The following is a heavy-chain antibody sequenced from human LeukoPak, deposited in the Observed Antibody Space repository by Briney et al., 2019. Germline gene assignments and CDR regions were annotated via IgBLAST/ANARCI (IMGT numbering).Heavy chain of an antibody. CDR1: GFTFSRYE. V-gene: IGHV3-48*03. CDR2: ISSSGSTI. D-gene: IGHD3-9*01. CDR3: AKAGFDFSFDY. Sequence: PGGSLRLSCAASGFTFSRYEMNWVRQAPGKGLEWVSSISSSGSTIYYADSVKGRFTISRDNAKNSLYLQMTSLRAEDTAVYYCAKAGFDFSFDYWGQGTLVTVSS. J-gene: IGHJ4*02.